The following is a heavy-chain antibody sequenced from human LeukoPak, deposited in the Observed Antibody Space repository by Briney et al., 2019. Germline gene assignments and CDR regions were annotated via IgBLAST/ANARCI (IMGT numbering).Heavy chain of an antibody. CDR1: GYTFTSYD. Sequence: GASVKVSCKASGYTFTSYDINWVRQATGQGLEWMGGIIPIFGTANYAQKFQGRVTITADKSTSTAYMELSSLRSEDTAVYYCARDQCSSGSFCDAFDIWGQGTMVTVSS. J-gene: IGHJ3*02. V-gene: IGHV1-69*06. D-gene: IGHD1-26*01. CDR3: ARDQCSSGSFCDAFDI. CDR2: IIPIFGTA.